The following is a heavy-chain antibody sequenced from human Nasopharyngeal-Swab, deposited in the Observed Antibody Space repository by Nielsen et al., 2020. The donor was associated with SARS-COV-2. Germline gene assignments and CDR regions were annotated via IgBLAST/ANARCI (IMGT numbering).Heavy chain of an antibody. CDR3: ARTVWIQLWYFDY. J-gene: IGHJ4*02. D-gene: IGHD5-18*01. V-gene: IGHV3-53*01. CDR2: IYSGGST. Sequence: VRQAPGKGLEWVSVIYSGGSTYYADSVKGRFTISRHNSKNTLYLQMNSLRAEDTAVYYCARTVWIQLWYFDYWGQGTLVTVSS.